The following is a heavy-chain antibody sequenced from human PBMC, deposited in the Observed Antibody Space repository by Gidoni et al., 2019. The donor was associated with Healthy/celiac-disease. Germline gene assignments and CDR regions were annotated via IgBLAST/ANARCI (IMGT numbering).Heavy chain of an antibody. D-gene: IGHD6-19*01. CDR2: IIPIFGTA. CDR1: GGTFSSYA. Sequence: QVQLVQSGAEVKKPGSSVKVSCKASGGTFSSYAISWVRQAPGQGLEWMGGIIPIFGTANYAQKFQGRVTITADESTSTAYMELSSLRSEDTAVYYCARDRIQSSGWTALGYYYGMDVWGQGTTVTVSS. V-gene: IGHV1-69*01. CDR3: ARDRIQSSGWTALGYYYGMDV. J-gene: IGHJ6*02.